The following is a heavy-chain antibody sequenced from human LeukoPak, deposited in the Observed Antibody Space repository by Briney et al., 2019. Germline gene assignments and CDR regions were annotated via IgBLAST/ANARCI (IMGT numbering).Heavy chain of an antibody. J-gene: IGHJ5*02. CDR2: INPNSGGT. V-gene: IGHV1-2*02. D-gene: IGHD2-15*01. CDR3: PRDRLRLGYERTNWFDP. CDR1: GYTFTGFH. Sequence: ASAKVSCKASGYTFTGFHMHWVRQAPGQGLEWMGWINPNSGGTNYAQKFQGRVTMTRDTSISTVYMELSRLRSDDTAVYYCPRDRLRLGYERTNWFDPWGQGTLVTVSS.